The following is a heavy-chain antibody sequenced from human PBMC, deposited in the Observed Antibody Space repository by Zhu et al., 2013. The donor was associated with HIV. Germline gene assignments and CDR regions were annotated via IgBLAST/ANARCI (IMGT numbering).Heavy chain of an antibody. D-gene: IGHD3-3*01. V-gene: IGHV1-2*02. CDR2: MNPNSGDT. J-gene: IGHJ4*02. CDR1: GYSFTGYY. Sequence: QMHLVQSGAEVKKPGVSVKVSCKASGYSFTGYYIHWLRQAPGQGLEWMGWMNPNSGDTKYSQKFQGRVTMTRDTSITTAYMELSSLRSGDTAVYYCAVIGYYDIWRGYRGNFDLWGQGTLVTVSS. CDR3: AVIGYYDIWRGYRGNFDL.